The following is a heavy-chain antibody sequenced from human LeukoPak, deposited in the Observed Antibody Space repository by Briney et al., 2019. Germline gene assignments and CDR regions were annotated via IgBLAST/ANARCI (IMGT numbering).Heavy chain of an antibody. CDR1: GFTFSNYG. CDR2: IRYDGSNT. CDR3: AKGGSSYPYSFDN. D-gene: IGHD6-13*01. Sequence: GRSLRLSCAASGFTFSNYGMHWVRQAPGKGLEWVAFIRYDGSNTYYADSVKGRFTISRDNSRNTLSLQMDSLRAEDTAVYYCAKGGSSYPYSFDNWGQGTLVTVSS. V-gene: IGHV3-30*02. J-gene: IGHJ4*02.